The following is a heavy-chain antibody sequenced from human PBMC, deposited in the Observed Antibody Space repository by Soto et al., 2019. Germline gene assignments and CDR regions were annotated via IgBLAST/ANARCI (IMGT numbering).Heavy chain of an antibody. Sequence: PGESLKISCEGSGYNFINYWIAWVRQMPGRGLEWMGVIYPGDSNTRYSPSFQGQVTISADKSISTAYLQWSSLKASDTAMYYCARGVRGPYSNNYGELDYWGQGTLVTVSS. CDR2: IYPGDSNT. CDR3: ARGVRGPYSNNYGELDY. J-gene: IGHJ4*02. V-gene: IGHV5-51*01. D-gene: IGHD4-4*01. CDR1: GYNFINYW.